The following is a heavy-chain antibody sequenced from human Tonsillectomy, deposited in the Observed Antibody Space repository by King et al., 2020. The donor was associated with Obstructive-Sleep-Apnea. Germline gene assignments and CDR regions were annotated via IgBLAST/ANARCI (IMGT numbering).Heavy chain of an antibody. CDR1: GFTFRSYA. D-gene: IGHD3-10*01. V-gene: IGHV3-23*04. CDR2: ISGGGVTT. J-gene: IGHJ6*02. CDR3: AKAGWWGVIAQNPQYSGLDV. Sequence: VQLVESGGGLVQPGGSLRLSCAASGFTFRSYAMSWVRQAPGKGLEWVSGISGGGVTTYYADSVEGRFTISRDNSKNTLFLQMDSLRADETAVYYCAKAGWWGVIAQNPQYSGLDVWGQGTRVTVSS.